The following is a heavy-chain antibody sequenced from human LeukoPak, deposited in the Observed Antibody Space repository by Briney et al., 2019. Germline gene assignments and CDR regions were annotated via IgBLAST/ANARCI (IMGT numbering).Heavy chain of an antibody. V-gene: IGHV3-23*01. CDR2: ITNSGGSI. Sequence: GGSLRLSCAASGFTFSSYAMTWVRQTPGKGLEWASSITNSGGSIYYAGSVKGRFTISRDNSKNTLYLQMNSLRAEDTAIYYCVKDLRYSGSLRAMDYWGQGTVVTVSS. D-gene: IGHD1-26*01. CDR1: GFTFSSYA. J-gene: IGHJ4*02. CDR3: VKDLRYSGSLRAMDY.